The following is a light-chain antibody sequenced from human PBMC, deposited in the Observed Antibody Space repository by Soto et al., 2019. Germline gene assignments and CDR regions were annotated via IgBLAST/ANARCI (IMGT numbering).Light chain of an antibody. CDR3: QQYGSSLTWT. CDR2: GAS. CDR1: QSVSSSY. Sequence: IVLTQAPGTLSLSPGERATLSCRASQSVSSSYLAWYQQKPGQAPRLLIYGASSRATGISDRFSGSGSGTDVTLTISRLEREDFAVYYCQQYGSSLTWTFGQGTKGEIK. J-gene: IGKJ1*01. V-gene: IGKV3-20*01.